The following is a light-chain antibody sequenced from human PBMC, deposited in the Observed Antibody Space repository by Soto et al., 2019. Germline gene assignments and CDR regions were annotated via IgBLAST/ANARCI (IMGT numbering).Light chain of an antibody. CDR2: EVS. Sequence: QPVLTQPPSVSGSPGQSVTISCTGTSSDVGSYNRVSWYQQPPGTAPKLMIYEVSNRPSGVPDRFSASKSGNTASLTISGLQAEDEADYYCSSYTSSTHYVFGTGTKVTVL. V-gene: IGLV2-18*02. CDR1: SSDVGSYNR. J-gene: IGLJ1*01. CDR3: SSYTSSTHYV.